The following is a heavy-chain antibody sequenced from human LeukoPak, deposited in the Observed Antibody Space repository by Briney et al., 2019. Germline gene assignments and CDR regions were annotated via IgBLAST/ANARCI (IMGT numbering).Heavy chain of an antibody. J-gene: IGHJ6*02. Sequence: GGSLRLSCAASGFTFSSYSMNWVRQAPGKGLEWASSISSSSSYIYYADSVKGRFTISRDNAKNSLYLQMNSLRAEDTAVYYCARGAGYCSSTSCPLYYYYGMDVWGQGTTVTVSS. D-gene: IGHD2-2*01. CDR3: ARGAGYCSSTSCPLYYYYGMDV. CDR2: ISSSSSYI. CDR1: GFTFSSYS. V-gene: IGHV3-21*01.